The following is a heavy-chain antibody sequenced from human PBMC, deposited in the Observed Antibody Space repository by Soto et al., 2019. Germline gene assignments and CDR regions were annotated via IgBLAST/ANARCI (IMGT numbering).Heavy chain of an antibody. CDR2: IYTVDSDT. Sequence: EVQLVQSGAEVKKPGESLKISCKGSGYSFTSYWIGWVRQMPGKGLDWMGIIYTVDSDTRYSPSFQGQVTISADKPISTADLQWSSLKASDTAMYYCASRITIVREVITYFYYWGQGTLVTVSS. J-gene: IGHJ4*02. V-gene: IGHV5-51*04. D-gene: IGHD3-10*01. CDR3: ASRITIVREVITYFYY. CDR1: GYSFTSYW.